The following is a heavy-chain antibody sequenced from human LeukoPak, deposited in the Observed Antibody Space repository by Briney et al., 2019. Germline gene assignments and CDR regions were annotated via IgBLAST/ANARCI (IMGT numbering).Heavy chain of an antibody. D-gene: IGHD3-10*01. CDR1: GGSFSGYY. CDR3: ARVPYYYGPRGYYGMDV. Sequence: SETLSLTCAVYGGSFSGYYWSWIRQPPGKGLEWIGEINHSGSTNYNPSLKSRVTISVDTSTNQFSLKLSSVTAADTAVYYCARVPYYYGPRGYYGMDVWDQGTTVTVSS. J-gene: IGHJ6*02. CDR2: INHSGST. V-gene: IGHV4-34*01.